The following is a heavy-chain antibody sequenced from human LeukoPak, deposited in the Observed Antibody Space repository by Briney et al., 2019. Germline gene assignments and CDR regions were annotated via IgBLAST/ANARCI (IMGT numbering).Heavy chain of an antibody. CDR3: TRDRFYAMDA. CDR1: GVTSRNSW. CDR2: ITIDGSST. Sequence: GGSLRLSCAAPGVTSRNSWMHWVRHAPGKGLVWVSRITIDGSSTTYADSVKGRFTISRDNAKDTLYLQMNSLRPEDTAVYYCTRDRFYAMDAWGQGTTVIVSS. V-gene: IGHV3-74*03. J-gene: IGHJ6*02.